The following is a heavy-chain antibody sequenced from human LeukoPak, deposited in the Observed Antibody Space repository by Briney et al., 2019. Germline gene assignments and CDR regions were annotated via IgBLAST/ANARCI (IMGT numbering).Heavy chain of an antibody. V-gene: IGHV4-30-2*01. Sequence: SETLSLTCTVSGGSISSCGYYWSRIRQPPGKGLEWIGYIYHSGSTYYNPSLKSRVTISVDRSKNQFSLKLSSVTAADTAVYYCARDTLGTTQNELPDPFNDAFDIWGQGTMVTVSS. D-gene: IGHD1-1*01. CDR3: ARDTLGTTQNELPDPFNDAFDI. CDR2: IYHSGST. CDR1: GGSISSCGYY. J-gene: IGHJ3*02.